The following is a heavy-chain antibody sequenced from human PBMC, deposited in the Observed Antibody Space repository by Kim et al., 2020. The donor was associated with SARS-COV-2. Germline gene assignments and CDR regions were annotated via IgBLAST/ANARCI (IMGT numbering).Heavy chain of an antibody. Sequence: GGSLRLSCAASGFTFSSYAMHWVRQAPGKGLEWVAVISYDGSNKYYADSVKGRFTISRDNSKNTLYLQMNSLRAEDTAVYYCARARYSSLLDYWGQGTLVTVSS. J-gene: IGHJ4*02. CDR3: ARARYSSLLDY. CDR2: ISYDGSNK. V-gene: IGHV3-30-3*01. CDR1: GFTFSSYA. D-gene: IGHD6-13*01.